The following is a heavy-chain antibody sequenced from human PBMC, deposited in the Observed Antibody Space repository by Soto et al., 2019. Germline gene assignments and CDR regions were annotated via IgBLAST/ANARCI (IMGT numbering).Heavy chain of an antibody. CDR1: GGSISSYY. CDR3: ASGHGAY. J-gene: IGHJ4*02. Sequence: QVQLQESGPGLVKPSETLSLTCTVSGGSISSYYWSWIRQPPGKGLEWIGYIYYSGSTNYNPSLTXRDXISVDTSKNQFSLKLSSVTAADTAVYYCASGHGAYWGQGTLVTVSS. V-gene: IGHV4-59*01. CDR2: IYYSGST. D-gene: IGHD3-10*01.